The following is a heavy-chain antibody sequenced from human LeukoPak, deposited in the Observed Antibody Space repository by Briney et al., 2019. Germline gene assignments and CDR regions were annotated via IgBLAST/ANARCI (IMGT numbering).Heavy chain of an antibody. CDR3: ARGGSGYYQSHDWYFDL. J-gene: IGHJ2*01. CDR1: GGSLSSYY. Sequence: SETLSLTCTVSGGSLSSYYWSWIRQPPGKGLEWIGYIYYSGSTNYNPSLKSRVTISVDTSKNQFSLKLSSVTAADTAVYYCARGGSGYYQSHDWYFDLWGRGTLVTVSS. CDR2: IYYSGST. D-gene: IGHD3-22*01. V-gene: IGHV4-59*01.